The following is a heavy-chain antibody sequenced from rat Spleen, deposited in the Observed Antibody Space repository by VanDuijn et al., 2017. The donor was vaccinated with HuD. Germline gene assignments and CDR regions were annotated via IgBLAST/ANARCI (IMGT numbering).Heavy chain of an antibody. J-gene: IGHJ2*01. D-gene: IGHD1-9*01. V-gene: IGHV5-25*01. CDR3: TRRSSMGIHFFDY. CDR2: INLRGTDT. CDR1: GFTFSGYY. Sequence: EVQLVESGGGLMQPGRSMKLSCAASGFTFSGYYMVWVRQAPTKGLEWIASINLRGTDTYYRDSVKGRFTISRDNAESTLYLQIDSLRSVDTATYYCTRRSSMGIHFFDYWGQGVMVTVSS.